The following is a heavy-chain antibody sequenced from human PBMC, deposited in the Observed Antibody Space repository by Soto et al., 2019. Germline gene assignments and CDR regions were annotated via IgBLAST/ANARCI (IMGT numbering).Heavy chain of an antibody. V-gene: IGHV5-51*01. CDR2: IYPGDSDT. CDR3: ARHEFNSGYVADY. Sequence: PGQSMKVSSKVAGYSFTSFWIGWVLQMPGKGLEWMGIIYPGDSDTRYSPSFQGQVTISADKSISTAYLQWSSLKASDTAMYYCARHEFNSGYVADYWGQGTLVTVSS. D-gene: IGHD5-12*01. CDR1: GYSFTSFW. J-gene: IGHJ4*02.